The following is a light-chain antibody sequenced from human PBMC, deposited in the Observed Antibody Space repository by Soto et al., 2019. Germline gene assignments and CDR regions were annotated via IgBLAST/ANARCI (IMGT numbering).Light chain of an antibody. Sequence: DIQMNKSPSSMTAYVGARVTITCRASQGISSFLAWYQQKAGRAPKLLSYGASTVASGVPTRCSGSLSGTKITHAISLRHPDNSSTYFCNRYDAKFGQGTKVDIK. CDR3: NRYDAK. V-gene: IGKV1-5*01. CDR2: GAS. J-gene: IGKJ1*01. CDR1: QGISSF.